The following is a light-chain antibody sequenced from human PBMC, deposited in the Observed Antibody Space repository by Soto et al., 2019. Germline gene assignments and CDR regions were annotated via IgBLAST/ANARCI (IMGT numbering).Light chain of an antibody. V-gene: IGLV2-14*01. Sequence: QSALTQPASVSGSPGQSITISCTGTSSDVGGYNYVSWYQQHPGKAPKLMINDVSNRPSGVSNRCSGSKSGNTASLTISGLQAEDEADYYCSSYTSSSTLEFGGGTKLTVL. CDR2: DVS. CDR3: SSYTSSSTLE. J-gene: IGLJ2*01. CDR1: SSDVGGYNY.